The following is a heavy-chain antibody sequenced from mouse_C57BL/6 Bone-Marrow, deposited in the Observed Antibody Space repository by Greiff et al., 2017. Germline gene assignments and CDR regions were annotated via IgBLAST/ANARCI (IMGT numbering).Heavy chain of an antibody. J-gene: IGHJ2*01. CDR2: ISYDGRN. Sequence: VQLQQSGPGLVKPSQSLSLTCSVTGYSITSCYYWNWIRQFPGNKLEWMGNISYDGRNNYNPSLKNRISITRATSKNQFYLKLNSVTTEDTATYHCERGLCIDYWGQGTTLTVSS. CDR3: ERGLCIDY. V-gene: IGHV3-6*01. CDR1: GYSITSCYY.